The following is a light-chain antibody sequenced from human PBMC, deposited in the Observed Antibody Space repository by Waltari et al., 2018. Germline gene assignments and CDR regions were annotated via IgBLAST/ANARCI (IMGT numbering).Light chain of an antibody. V-gene: IGLV2-8*01. CDR3: SSYAGSNICV. J-gene: IGLJ1*01. Sequence: QSALTQPPSASGSPGQSVTISCTGTSSDVGGYNYVSWYQQHPGKAPKLMIYEVSKLPSGVPDRFSGSKSGNTASLTVSGLQAEDEADYYCSSYAGSNICVFGTGTKVTVL. CDR2: EVS. CDR1: SSDVGGYNY.